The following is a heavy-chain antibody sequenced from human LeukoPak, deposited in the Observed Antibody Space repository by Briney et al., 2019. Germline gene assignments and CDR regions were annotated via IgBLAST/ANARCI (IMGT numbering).Heavy chain of an antibody. Sequence: GGSLRLSCAASGFTFSNYGMDWVRQAPGKGLEWVSSISTSSSYIFYADSVKGRFTISRDNSKNTLYLQMNSLRAEDTAVYYCARGWLRSGYYFDYWGQGTLVTVSS. J-gene: IGHJ4*02. CDR3: ARGWLRSGYYFDY. CDR1: GFTFSNYG. CDR2: ISTSSSYI. D-gene: IGHD5-12*01. V-gene: IGHV3-21*01.